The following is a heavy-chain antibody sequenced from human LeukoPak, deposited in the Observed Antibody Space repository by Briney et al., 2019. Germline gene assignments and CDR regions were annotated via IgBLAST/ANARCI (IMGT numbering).Heavy chain of an antibody. CDR1: GGSISSYY. CDR3: ARVKMGNWFDP. V-gene: IGHV4-59*01. J-gene: IGHJ5*02. Sequence: SETLSLTCTVSGGSISSYYWSWIRQPPGKGLEWIGYTYYSGSTNYNPSLKSRVTISVDTSKNQFSLKLSSVTAADTAVYYCARVKMGNWFDPWGQGTLVTVSS. D-gene: IGHD2-8*01. CDR2: TYYSGST.